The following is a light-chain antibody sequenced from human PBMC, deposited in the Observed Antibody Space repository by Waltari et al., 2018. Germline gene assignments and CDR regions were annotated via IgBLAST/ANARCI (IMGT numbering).Light chain of an antibody. Sequence: EVVLTQFPGTLSLSPGERATLPCRASQSISRYLAWYQQRPGQAPRLLIYPASSRATGIPERFSGSGSGTDFSLTISRLEPEDFAVYYCQNHERLPAMFGQGTKVEIK. CDR1: QSISRY. CDR3: QNHERLPAM. V-gene: IGKV3-20*01. J-gene: IGKJ1*01. CDR2: PAS.